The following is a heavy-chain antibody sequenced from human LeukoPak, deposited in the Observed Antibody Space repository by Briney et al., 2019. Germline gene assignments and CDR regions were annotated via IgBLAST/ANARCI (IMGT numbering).Heavy chain of an antibody. V-gene: IGHV4-38-2*02. CDR2: IDHSGST. Sequence: SETLSLTCTVSGYSIRSGYYWGWIRQPPGKGLEWIGSIDHSGSTYYIPSLKSRVTISVDTSKNQFSLKLSSVTAADTAVYYCARWRYIGFDPWGQGTLVTVSS. CDR1: GYSIRSGYY. CDR3: ARWRYIGFDP. J-gene: IGHJ5*02. D-gene: IGHD3-9*01.